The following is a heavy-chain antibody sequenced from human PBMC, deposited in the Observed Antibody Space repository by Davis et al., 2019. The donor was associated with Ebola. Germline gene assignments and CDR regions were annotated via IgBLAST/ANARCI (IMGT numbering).Heavy chain of an antibody. CDR3: ARGPAEIFGVVINYYGMDV. J-gene: IGHJ6*04. D-gene: IGHD3-3*01. Sequence: SETLSLTCTVSGGSISSSSYYWAWIRQPPGKGLEWIGSIYYSGSTYYNPSLKSRVTISVDTSKNQFSLKLSSVTAADTAVYYCARGPAEIFGVVINYYGMDVWGKGTTVTVSS. CDR1: GGSISSSSYY. V-gene: IGHV4-39*07. CDR2: IYYSGST.